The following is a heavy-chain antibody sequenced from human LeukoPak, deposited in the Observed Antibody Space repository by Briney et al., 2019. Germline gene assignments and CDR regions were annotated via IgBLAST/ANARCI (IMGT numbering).Heavy chain of an antibody. J-gene: IGHJ6*02. D-gene: IGHD3-3*01. V-gene: IGHV4-34*01. CDR2: INHSGST. CDR1: GGSFSGYY. CDR3: ARVRLLWYYYYYGMDV. Sequence: PSETLSLTCAVYGGSFSGYYWSWIRQPPGKGLGWIGEINHSGSTNYNPSLKSRVTISVDTSKNQFSLKLSSVTAADTAVYYCARVRLLWYYYYYGMDVWGQGTTVTVSS.